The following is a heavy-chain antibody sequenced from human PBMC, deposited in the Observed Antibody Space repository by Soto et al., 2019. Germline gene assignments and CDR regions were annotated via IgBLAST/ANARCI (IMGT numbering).Heavy chain of an antibody. J-gene: IGHJ4*02. Sequence: QVQLVESGGGVVQPGRSLRLSCAASGFTFSSYGMHWVRQAPGKGLEWVAVIWYDGSNKYYADSVKGRFTISRDNSKNSLYLQMNSLRAEETAVYYCARDMEAYYYDSSGYYVHWGQGTLVTVSS. CDR2: IWYDGSNK. V-gene: IGHV3-33*01. D-gene: IGHD3-22*01. CDR3: ARDMEAYYYDSSGYYVH. CDR1: GFTFSSYG.